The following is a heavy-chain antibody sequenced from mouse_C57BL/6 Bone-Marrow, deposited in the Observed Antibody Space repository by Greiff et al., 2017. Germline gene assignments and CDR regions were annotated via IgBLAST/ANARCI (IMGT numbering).Heavy chain of an antibody. J-gene: IGHJ2*01. CDR1: GFNIKDDY. D-gene: IGHD3-1*01. Sequence: VQLQQSGAELVRPGASVKLSCTASGFNIKDDYMHWVKQRPEQGLEWIGWIDPENGDTEYASKFQGKATITADNASNTAYLQLSSLTSEDTAVYYCTTEGYGYYFDYWGQGTTLTVSS. V-gene: IGHV14-4*01. CDR2: IDPENGDT. CDR3: TTEGYGYYFDY.